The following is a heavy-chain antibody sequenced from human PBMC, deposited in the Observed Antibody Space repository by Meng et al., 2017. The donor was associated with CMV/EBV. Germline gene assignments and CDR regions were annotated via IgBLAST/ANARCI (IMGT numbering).Heavy chain of an antibody. CDR2: IYYSGST. CDR1: GGSISSYY. Sequence: SETLSLTCTVSGGSISSYYWSWIRQPPGKGLEWIGYIYYSGSTNYNPSLKSRVTISVDTSKNQFSLKLTSVTAADTAVYYCARDTGGYYDSRGLGVESFDIWGQGTMVTVSS. J-gene: IGHJ3*02. CDR3: ARDTGGYYDSRGLGVESFDI. D-gene: IGHD3-22*01. V-gene: IGHV4-59*01.